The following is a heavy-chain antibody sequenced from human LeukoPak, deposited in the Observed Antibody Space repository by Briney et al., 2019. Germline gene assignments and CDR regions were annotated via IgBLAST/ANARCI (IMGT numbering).Heavy chain of an antibody. D-gene: IGHD2-2*01. CDR2: ISSSSYI. CDR3: ARERKSSTSMDY. J-gene: IGHJ4*02. Sequence: GGSLRLSCAASGFTFSSYSMNWVRQAPGKGLEWVSSISSSSYIYYADSVKGRFTISRDNAKNSLYLQMNSLRAEDTAVYFCARERKSSTSMDYWGQGTLVTVSS. V-gene: IGHV3-21*01. CDR1: GFTFSSYS.